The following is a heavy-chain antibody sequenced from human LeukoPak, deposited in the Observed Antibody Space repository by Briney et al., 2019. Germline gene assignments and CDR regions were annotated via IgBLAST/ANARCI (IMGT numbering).Heavy chain of an antibody. CDR1: GYTFTDYY. V-gene: IGHV1-2*02. Sequence: ASVKVSCKASGYTFTDYYIHWVRQAPGQGLEWMGWINPNSGGANYAQKFQGRVTMTRDTDTSISTAYTELSRLRSDDTAVYYCARGRDSGIPGYYYYMDVWGKGTPVTVSS. CDR2: INPNSGGA. D-gene: IGHD1-26*01. J-gene: IGHJ6*03. CDR3: ARGRDSGIPGYYYYMDV.